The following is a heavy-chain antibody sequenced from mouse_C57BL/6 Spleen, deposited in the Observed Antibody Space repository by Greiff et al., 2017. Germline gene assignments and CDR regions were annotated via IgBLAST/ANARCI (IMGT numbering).Heavy chain of an antibody. D-gene: IGHD1-1*02. V-gene: IGHV1-69*01. J-gene: IGHJ2*01. Sequence: QVQLQQPGAELVMPGASVKLSCKASGYTFTSYWMHWVKQRPGQGLEWIGEIDPSDSYTNYNQKFKGKSTLTVDKSSSTAYMQLSSLTSEDSAVYYCARSGWSFDYGGQGTTLTVSS. CDR3: ARSGWSFDY. CDR2: IDPSDSYT. CDR1: GYTFTSYW.